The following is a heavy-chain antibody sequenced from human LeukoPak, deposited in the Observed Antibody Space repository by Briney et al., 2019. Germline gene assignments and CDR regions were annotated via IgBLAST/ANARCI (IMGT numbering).Heavy chain of an antibody. CDR1: GFTFSNFN. Sequence: GGSPRLSCEASGFTFSNFNVNWVRQAPGKGLEWLSSITSSSAYIHYADSVQGRFTVSRDNAGNTLFLQMNNLRTDDTAIYYCARRTAIATAGTLLYYFDYWGLGTVVTVSS. J-gene: IGHJ4*02. V-gene: IGHV3-21*01. CDR2: ITSSSAYI. D-gene: IGHD6-13*01. CDR3: ARRTAIATAGTLLYYFDY.